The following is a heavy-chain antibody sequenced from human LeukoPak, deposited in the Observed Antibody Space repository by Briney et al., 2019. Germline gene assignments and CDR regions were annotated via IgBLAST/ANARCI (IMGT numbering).Heavy chain of an antibody. CDR2: IYYSGST. V-gene: IGHV4-39*07. J-gene: IGHJ4*02. D-gene: IGHD3-22*01. CDR3: ARVGYDSSGYNLDY. CDR1: GGSISSSSYY. Sequence: PSETLSLTCTVSGGSISSSSYYWGWIRQPPGTGLEWIGSIYYSGSTYYNPSLKSRVTISVDTSKNQFSLKLSSVTAADTAVYYCARVGYDSSGYNLDYWGQGTLVTVSS.